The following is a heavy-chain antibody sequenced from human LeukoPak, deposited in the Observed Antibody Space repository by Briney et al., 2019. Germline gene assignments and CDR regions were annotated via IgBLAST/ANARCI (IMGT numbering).Heavy chain of an antibody. J-gene: IGHJ4*02. Sequence: KPSETLSLTCTVSGGSINIYYWSWIRQPPGKGLEWIAYIYYSGSTSYNPSLKSRVTISVDTSKNQFSLKLNSVTAADTAMYYCARLFHPALSGNYPFDYWGQGTLVTVSS. CDR2: IYYSGST. CDR3: ARLFHPALSGNYPFDY. CDR1: GGSINIYY. V-gene: IGHV4-59*01. D-gene: IGHD1-26*01.